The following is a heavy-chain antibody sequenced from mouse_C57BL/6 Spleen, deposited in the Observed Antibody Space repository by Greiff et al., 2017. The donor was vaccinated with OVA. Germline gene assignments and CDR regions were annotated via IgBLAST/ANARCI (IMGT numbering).Heavy chain of an antibody. D-gene: IGHD3-2*02. J-gene: IGHJ2*01. CDR2: IYPRSGNT. CDR3: ARRGAAQASYYFDY. CDR1: GYTFTSYG. Sequence: LKESGAELARPGASVKLSCKASGYTFTSYGISWVKQRTGQGLEWIGEIYPRSGNTYYHEKFKGKATLTADKSSSTAYMELRSLTSEDSAVYFCARRGAAQASYYFDYWGKGTTLTVSS. V-gene: IGHV1-81*01.